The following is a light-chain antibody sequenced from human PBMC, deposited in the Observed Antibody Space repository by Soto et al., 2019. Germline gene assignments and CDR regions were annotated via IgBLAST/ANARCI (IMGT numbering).Light chain of an antibody. V-gene: IGKV3-20*01. J-gene: IGKJ2*03. Sequence: EIVLTQSPGTLSLSPGERVTPSCRASQSVNSNYLAWYQQKPGQAPRLLIYGTSSRATDIPDRFSGSGSGTDFTLNISRLEPEDFAVYYCQQYGDGNSPRYSFGQGTKLEIK. CDR3: QQYGDGNSPRYS. CDR2: GTS. CDR1: QSVNSNY.